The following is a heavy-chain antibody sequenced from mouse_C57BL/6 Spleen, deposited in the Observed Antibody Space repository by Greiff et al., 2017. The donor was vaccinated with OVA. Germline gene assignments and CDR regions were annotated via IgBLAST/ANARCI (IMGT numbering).Heavy chain of an antibody. J-gene: IGHJ2*01. CDR1: GFNIKDDY. D-gene: IGHD3-1*01. Sequence: VQLQQSGAELVRPGASVKLSCTASGFNIKDDYKHWVKQRPEQGLEWIGWIDPENGDTEYASKFQGKATITADTSSNTAYLQLSSLTSEDTAVYYCTRGRDYFDYWGQGTTLTVSS. CDR2: IDPENGDT. CDR3: TRGRDYFDY. V-gene: IGHV14-4*01.